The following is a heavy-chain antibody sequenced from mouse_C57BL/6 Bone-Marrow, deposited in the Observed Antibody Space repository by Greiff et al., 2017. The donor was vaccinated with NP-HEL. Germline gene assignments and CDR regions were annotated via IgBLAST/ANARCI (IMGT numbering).Heavy chain of an antibody. CDR3: ARQGGYYPYWYFDV. J-gene: IGHJ1*03. D-gene: IGHD2-3*01. Sequence: VNVVESGPGLVAPSQSLSITCTVSGFSLTSYGVHWVRQPPGKGLEWLVVIWSDGSTTYNSALKSRLSISKDNSKSQVFLKMNSLQTDDTAMYYCARQGGYYPYWYFDVWGTGTTVTVSS. V-gene: IGHV2-6-1*01. CDR2: IWSDGST. CDR1: GFSLTSYG.